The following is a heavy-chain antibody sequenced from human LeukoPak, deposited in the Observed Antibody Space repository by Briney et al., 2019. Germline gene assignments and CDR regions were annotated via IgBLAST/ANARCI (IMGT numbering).Heavy chain of an antibody. CDR1: GFTFSNHA. J-gene: IGHJ4*02. CDR3: AKEPDGSAFFDY. CDR2: ISGSGGST. Sequence: GGSLRLSCAAAGFTFSNHAMSWVRQAPGKGLEWVSTISGSGGSTYYADSVKGRFTISRDNSKSALFLQMNSLRAEDTAVYYCAKEPDGSAFFDYWGQGTLVTVSS. D-gene: IGHD5-24*01. V-gene: IGHV3-23*01.